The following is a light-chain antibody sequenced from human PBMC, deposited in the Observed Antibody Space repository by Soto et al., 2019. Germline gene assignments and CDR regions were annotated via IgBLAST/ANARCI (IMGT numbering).Light chain of an antibody. CDR3: RSYTRSSTRV. CDR2: DVS. Sequence: QSALTQPASVSGSPGQSITISCTGTSSDVGGYNYVSCYQQHPGKAPKLMIYDVSNRPSGVSNRFSGSKSGNTASLTISGLQAEDEADYYCRSYTRSSTRVFGGGTKLTVL. J-gene: IGLJ2*01. CDR1: SSDVGGYNY. V-gene: IGLV2-14*01.